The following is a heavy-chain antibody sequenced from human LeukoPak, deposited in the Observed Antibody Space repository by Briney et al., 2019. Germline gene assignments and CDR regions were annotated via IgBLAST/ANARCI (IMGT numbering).Heavy chain of an antibody. D-gene: IGHD7-27*01. Sequence: SVKVSCKASGYTFTSYGISWVRQAPGQGLEWMGRIIPILGIANYAQKFQGRVTITADESTSTAYMELSSLRSEDTAVYYCARGSGDLDAFDIWGQGTMVAVSS. CDR3: ARGSGDLDAFDI. CDR2: IIPILGIA. CDR1: GYTFTSYG. J-gene: IGHJ3*02. V-gene: IGHV1-69*04.